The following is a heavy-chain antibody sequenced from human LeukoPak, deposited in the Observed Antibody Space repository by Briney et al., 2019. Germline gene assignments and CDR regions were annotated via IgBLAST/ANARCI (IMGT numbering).Heavy chain of an antibody. CDR2: ITSSGSYI. J-gene: IGHJ4*02. D-gene: IGHD6-13*01. Sequence: GGSLRLSCAASGFSFSTYSMNWVRQAPGKGLEWVSSITSSGSYIYYADSVKGRFTISRDNAKNSLYLQMNSLRAEDTAVYYCARDLSSSSGGYWGQGTLVTVSS. CDR3: ARDLSSSSGGY. CDR1: GFSFSTYS. V-gene: IGHV3-21*01.